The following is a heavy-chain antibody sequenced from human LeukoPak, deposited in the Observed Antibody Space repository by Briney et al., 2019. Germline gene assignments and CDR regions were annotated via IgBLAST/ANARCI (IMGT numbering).Heavy chain of an antibody. D-gene: IGHD3-3*01. CDR2: IYYSGST. Sequence: SETLSHTCTVSGGSISSYYWSWIRQPPGKGLEWIGYIYYSGSTTYNPSLKSRVTISVDRSKNQFSLKLSSVTAADTAVYYCARVVQFWKSYYFDYWGQGTLVTVSS. V-gene: IGHV4-59*01. J-gene: IGHJ4*02. CDR1: GGSISSYY. CDR3: ARVVQFWKSYYFDY.